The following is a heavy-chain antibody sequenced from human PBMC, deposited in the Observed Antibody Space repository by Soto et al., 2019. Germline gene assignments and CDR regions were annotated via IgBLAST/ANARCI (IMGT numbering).Heavy chain of an antibody. V-gene: IGHV3-30*04. J-gene: IGHJ4*02. CDR1: GFAFISYA. CDR2: IAYDGSNQ. Sequence: GWSLRLSCASSGFAFISYAMHWVRQAPGKGLEWVADIAYDGSNQYYADSVKGRFTISRDNSKNTLYLQLNSLRVEDTAVYYCTRDQPEMAFDHWGQGTLVTVSS. CDR3: TRDQPEMAFDH.